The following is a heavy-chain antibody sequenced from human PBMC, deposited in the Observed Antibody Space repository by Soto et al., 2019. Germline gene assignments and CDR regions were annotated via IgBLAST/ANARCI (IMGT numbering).Heavy chain of an antibody. D-gene: IGHD3-3*01. Sequence: SGPTLVNPTQTLMLTCTFSGFSLSTSGVGVGWIRQPPGKALEWLALIYWGDDKRYSPSLKSRLTITKDTSKNQVVLTMTNMDPVDTATYYCAHGSITIFGVVMNWFDPWGQGTLVTVSS. V-gene: IGHV2-5*02. J-gene: IGHJ5*02. CDR2: IYWGDDK. CDR3: AHGSITIFGVVMNWFDP. CDR1: GFSLSTSGVG.